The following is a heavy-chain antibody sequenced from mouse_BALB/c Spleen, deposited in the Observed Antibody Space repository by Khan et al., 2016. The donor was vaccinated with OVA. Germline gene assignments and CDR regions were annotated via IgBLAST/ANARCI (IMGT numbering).Heavy chain of an antibody. CDR2: INTYTGEP. J-gene: IGHJ4*01. D-gene: IGHD2-3*01. V-gene: IGHV9-3-1*01. CDR3: ARDGYNGTMDY. Sequence: QIQLVQSGPELRKPGETVKISCKASGYTFTIYGMNWVRQAPGKGLKWMGWINTYTGEPTYADDFKGRFAFSLETSASTAYLQINNLKNEDTATYFCARDGYNGTMDYWGQGTSVTVSS. CDR1: GYTFTIYG.